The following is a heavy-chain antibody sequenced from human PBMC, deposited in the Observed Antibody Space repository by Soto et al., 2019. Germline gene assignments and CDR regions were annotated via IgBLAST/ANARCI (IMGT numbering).Heavy chain of an antibody. CDR3: ARQGFGPLHGLVDV. J-gene: IGHJ6*02. V-gene: IGHV4-30-2*01. CDR1: GGSISSGGYS. D-gene: IGHD3-10*01. Sequence: SETLSLTCAVSGGSISSGGYSWSWIRQPPGGGLEWIGYIHHSGSTCYNPSLKSRVTISLDTSKSQFSLKVTSVTATDTAVYYCARQGFGPLHGLVDVWGQGTTVTVSS. CDR2: IHHSGST.